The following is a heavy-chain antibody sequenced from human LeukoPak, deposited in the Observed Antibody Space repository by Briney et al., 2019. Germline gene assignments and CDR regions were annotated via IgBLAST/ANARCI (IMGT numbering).Heavy chain of an antibody. D-gene: IGHD2/OR15-2a*01. CDR1: GGSITSTIYY. J-gene: IGHJ4*02. CDR3: ARGLGISKDYFDY. CDR2: MYSGGSS. V-gene: IGHV4-61*02. Sequence: SETLSLTCVVSGGSITSTIYYWNWSRQPAAKGLEWIWRMYSGGSSDYTPSLKSRVTMTVDTSKNQLSLNLTSVTAADTAVYYCARGLGISKDYFDYWGQGTLVTVSS.